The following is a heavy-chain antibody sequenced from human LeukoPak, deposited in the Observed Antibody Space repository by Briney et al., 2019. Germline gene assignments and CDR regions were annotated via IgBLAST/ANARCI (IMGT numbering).Heavy chain of an antibody. CDR3: ARGWGFSPGDI. CDR2: IGTAGDT. Sequence: PGGSLRLSCAASGFTFSSYDMHWVRQATGKGLEWVSAIGTAGDTYYPGSVKGRFTFSRDNAKNSLYLQMNSLRAEDTAVYYCARGWGFSPGDIWGQGTMVTVSS. V-gene: IGHV3-13*01. CDR1: GFTFSSYD. D-gene: IGHD2/OR15-2a*01. J-gene: IGHJ3*02.